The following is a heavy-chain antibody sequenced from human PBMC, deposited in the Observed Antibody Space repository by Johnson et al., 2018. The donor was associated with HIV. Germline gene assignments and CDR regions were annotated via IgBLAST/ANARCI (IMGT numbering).Heavy chain of an antibody. V-gene: IGHV3-53*01. CDR2: IYSGGST. D-gene: IGHD4-17*01. CDR1: GFTVSSNY. Sequence: VQLVESGGGLVQPGGSLRLSCAASGFTVSSNYMSWVRQAQGMGRVWVPVIYSGGSTYYADSVKGRFTISRDNSKNTLYLQMNSLRAEDTAVYYCARDKYGVPSGAFDIRGQGTMVSVSS. J-gene: IGHJ3*02. CDR3: ARDKYGVPSGAFDI.